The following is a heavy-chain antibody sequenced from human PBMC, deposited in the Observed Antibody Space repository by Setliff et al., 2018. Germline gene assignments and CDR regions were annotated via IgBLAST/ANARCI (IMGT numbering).Heavy chain of an antibody. CDR1: GYTLTKLP. CDR3: ARGEHIVSGDFYHYIDV. CDR2: FDFEDGET. V-gene: IGHV1-24*01. Sequence: ASVKVSCKVSGYTLTKLPMHWVRQAPGKGLEWMGGFDFEDGETIYAHKFQGRVTMTEDTSTDTAYMELRRLKSDDTAVYYCARGEHIVSGDFYHYIDVWGKGTTVTVS. J-gene: IGHJ6*03. D-gene: IGHD2-15*01.